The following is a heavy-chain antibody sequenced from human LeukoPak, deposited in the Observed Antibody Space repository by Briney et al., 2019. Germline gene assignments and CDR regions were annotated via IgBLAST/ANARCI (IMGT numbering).Heavy chain of an antibody. CDR2: IIPIFATA. V-gene: IGHV1-69*13. CDR3: ASPRNRYSSGFQY. Sequence: SVKVSCKASGGSFSSYAISWVRQVPGQGLEWMGGIIPIFATANFAQKFQNRVSITADESTSTAYMELSSLRSEDTAVYYCASPRNRYSSGFQYWGQGTLVIVSS. D-gene: IGHD6-19*01. CDR1: GGSFSSYA. J-gene: IGHJ1*01.